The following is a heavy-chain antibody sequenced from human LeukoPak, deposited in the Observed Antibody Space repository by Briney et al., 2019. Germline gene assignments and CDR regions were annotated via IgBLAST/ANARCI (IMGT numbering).Heavy chain of an antibody. CDR2: IIPIFGTA. Sequence: SVKVSCKASGGTFSSYAISWVRQAPGQGLEWMGGIIPIFGTANYAQKIQGRVTITADESTSTAYMELSSLRSEDTAVYYCASSEIADYGDYVFRMDVWGKGTTVTISS. CDR3: ASSEIADYGDYVFRMDV. CDR1: GGTFSSYA. V-gene: IGHV1-69*01. J-gene: IGHJ6*03. D-gene: IGHD4-17*01.